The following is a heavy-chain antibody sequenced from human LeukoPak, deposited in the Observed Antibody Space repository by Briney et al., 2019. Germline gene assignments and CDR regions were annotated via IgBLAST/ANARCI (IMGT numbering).Heavy chain of an antibody. CDR1: GGSISSYY. J-gene: IGHJ5*02. CDR3: ARGNSSGYGDHPNWFDP. CDR2: IYYSGST. V-gene: IGHV4-59*12. Sequence: PSETLSLTCTVSGGSISSYYWSWIRQPPGKGLEWIGYIYYSGSTNYNPSLKSRVTISVDTSKNQFSLKLSSVTAADTAVYYCARGNSSGYGDHPNWFDPWGQGTLVTVSS. D-gene: IGHD4-17*01.